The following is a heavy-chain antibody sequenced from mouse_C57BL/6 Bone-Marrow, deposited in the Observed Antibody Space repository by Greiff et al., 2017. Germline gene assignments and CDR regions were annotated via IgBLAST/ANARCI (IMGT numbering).Heavy chain of an antibody. CDR3: ARWVITTEYYYAMDY. CDR1: GYTFTSYT. CDR2: INPSSGYT. V-gene: IGHV1-4*01. D-gene: IGHD2-4*01. Sequence: QVQLKESGAELARPGASVKMSCKASGYTFTSYTMHWVKQRPGQGLEWIGYINPSSGYTKYNQKFKDKATLTADKSSSTAYMQLSSLTSEDSAVYYCARWVITTEYYYAMDYWGQGTSVTVSS. J-gene: IGHJ4*01.